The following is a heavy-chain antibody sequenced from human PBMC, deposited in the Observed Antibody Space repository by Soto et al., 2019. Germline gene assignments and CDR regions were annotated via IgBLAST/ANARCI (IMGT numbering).Heavy chain of an antibody. CDR1: GYTFIGYC. CDR3: ARDFDLEYTTSPFWFGP. CDR2: INPNSGAT. J-gene: IGHJ5*02. V-gene: IGHV1-2*02. Sequence: ASVKVSCKASGYTFIGYCMHWVRQAPGQGLEWMGWINPNSGATNYAQKFQGRVTMTGDTSSSTVYMELSRLRSDDTAVYYCARDFDLEYTTSPFWFGPWGQGTLVTVSS. D-gene: IGHD6-6*01.